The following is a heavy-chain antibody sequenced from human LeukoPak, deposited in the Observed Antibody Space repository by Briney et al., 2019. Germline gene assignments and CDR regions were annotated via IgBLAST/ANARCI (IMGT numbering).Heavy chain of an antibody. CDR3: ARAPYSSSPNFDY. Sequence: GGSLRLSCAASGFTVSSNYMSWVRQAPGKGLEWVSVIYSGGSTYYADSVKGRSTISRDNSKNTLYLQMNSLRAEDTAVYYCARAPYSSSPNFDYWGQGTLVTVSS. V-gene: IGHV3-53*01. CDR1: GFTVSSNY. J-gene: IGHJ4*02. CDR2: IYSGGST. D-gene: IGHD6-13*01.